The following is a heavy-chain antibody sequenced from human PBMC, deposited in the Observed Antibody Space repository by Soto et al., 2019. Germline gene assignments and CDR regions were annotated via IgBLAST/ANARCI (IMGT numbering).Heavy chain of an antibody. CDR1: GFTFRNYA. J-gene: IGHJ6*02. CDR3: ARGDREDIAVVIGVRPGEYGVDV. Sequence: QVQLVESGGGVVQPGRSLRLSCAASGFTFRNYAMHWVRQAPGKGQECVAVISYDGGNKFYRDYVKGRFTISRDNSKNTLYLQINSLRYEDTAVYYCARGDREDIAVVIGVRPGEYGVDVWGQGTTVTVSS. D-gene: IGHD2-15*01. V-gene: IGHV3-30-3*01. CDR2: ISYDGGNK.